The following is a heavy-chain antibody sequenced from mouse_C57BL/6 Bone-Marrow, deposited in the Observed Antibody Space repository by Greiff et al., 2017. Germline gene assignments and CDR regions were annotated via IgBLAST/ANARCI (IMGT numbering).Heavy chain of an antibody. D-gene: IGHD1-1*01. Sequence: LVESGAELVRPGASVTLSCKASGYTFTDYEMHWVKQTPVHGLEWIGAIDPETGGTAYNQKFKGKAILTADKSSSTAYMELRSLTSEDSAVYYCTDYGSSYRYWGQGTTLTVSS. CDR3: TDYGSSYRY. J-gene: IGHJ2*01. V-gene: IGHV1-15*01. CDR2: IDPETGGT. CDR1: GYTFTDYE.